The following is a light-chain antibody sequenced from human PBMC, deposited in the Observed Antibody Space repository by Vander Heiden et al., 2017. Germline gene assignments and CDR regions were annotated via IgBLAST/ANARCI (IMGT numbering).Light chain of an antibody. Sequence: DIQMTQSPSSLSASVGDRVTITCRASQSISSYLNWYQQKPGKAPKLLIYAASSLQSGVPSRFSGSGSGTDFTLTISSLQPEDFATYYCQQSYSTPLTFGHGTKVEI. J-gene: IGKJ1*01. V-gene: IGKV1-39*01. CDR2: AAS. CDR3: QQSYSTPLT. CDR1: QSISSY.